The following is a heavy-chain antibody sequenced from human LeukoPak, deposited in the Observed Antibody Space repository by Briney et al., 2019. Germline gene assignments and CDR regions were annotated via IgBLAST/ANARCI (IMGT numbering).Heavy chain of an antibody. CDR1: GGSISSYY. CDR2: IYYSGST. CDR3: ARGSGDYNYYYYYYMDV. J-gene: IGHJ6*03. D-gene: IGHD4-17*01. Sequence: SETLSLTCTVSGGSISSYYWSWIRQPPGKGPEWIGYIYYSGSTNYNPSLKSRVTISVDTSKNQFSLKLSSVTAADTAVYYCARGSGDYNYYYYYYMDVWGKGTTVTISS. V-gene: IGHV4-59*01.